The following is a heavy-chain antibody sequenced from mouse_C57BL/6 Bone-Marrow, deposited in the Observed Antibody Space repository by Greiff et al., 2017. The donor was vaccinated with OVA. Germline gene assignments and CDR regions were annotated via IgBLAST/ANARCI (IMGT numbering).Heavy chain of an antibody. CDR1: GYTFTNYW. V-gene: IGHV1-63*01. CDR2: IYPGGGYT. Sequence: QVQLKQSGAELVRPGTSVKMSCKASGYTFTNYWIGWAKQRPGHGLEWIGDIYPGGGYTNYNEKFKGKATLTADKSSSTAYMQFSSLTSEDSAIYYCASGLLRFLMDYWGQGTSVTVSS. CDR3: ASGLLRFLMDY. J-gene: IGHJ4*01. D-gene: IGHD1-1*01.